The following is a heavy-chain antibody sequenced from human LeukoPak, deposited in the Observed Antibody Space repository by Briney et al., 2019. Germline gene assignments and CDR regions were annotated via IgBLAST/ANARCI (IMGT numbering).Heavy chain of an antibody. D-gene: IGHD3-22*01. J-gene: IGHJ6*02. CDR3: ARVRGDSSGYYDYYYYGMDV. V-gene: IGHV4-34*01. Sequence: ASETLSLTCAVYGGSFSGYYWSWIRQPPGKGLEWIGEINHSGSTNYNPSLKSRVTISVDTSKNQFSLKLSSVTAADTAVYYCARVRGDSSGYYDYYYYGMDVWGQGTTVTVSS. CDR2: INHSGST. CDR1: GGSFSGYY.